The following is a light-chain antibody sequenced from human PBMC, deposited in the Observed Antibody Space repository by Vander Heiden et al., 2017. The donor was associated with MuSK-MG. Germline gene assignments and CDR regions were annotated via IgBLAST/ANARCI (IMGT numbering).Light chain of an antibody. Sequence: EVLMTHPPPTLSVSPGEPATLSCRASQSVSSNLAWYQQKPGQDPRLLIYGASTRATDSPDRCSGSGSGTEFTLTISSLQSEDVAVYYCQQYDKWPPHTFGGGTKVEIK. CDR1: QSVSSN. J-gene: IGKJ4*01. V-gene: IGKV3-15*01. CDR2: GAS. CDR3: QQYDKWPPHT.